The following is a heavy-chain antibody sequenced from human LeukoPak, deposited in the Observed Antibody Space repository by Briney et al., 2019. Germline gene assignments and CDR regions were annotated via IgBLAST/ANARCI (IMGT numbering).Heavy chain of an antibody. D-gene: IGHD5-12*01. Sequence: GGSLRLSCAASGFTFSSFAMSWVRQAPGKGLEWVSGVSGSGGSTYYADSVKGRFTISRDNSKNTLYLQMNSLRAEDTAVYYCAKDLDIVATITGNWGQGTLVTVSS. CDR1: GFTFSSFA. CDR3: AKDLDIVATITGN. CDR2: VSGSGGST. V-gene: IGHV3-23*01. J-gene: IGHJ4*02.